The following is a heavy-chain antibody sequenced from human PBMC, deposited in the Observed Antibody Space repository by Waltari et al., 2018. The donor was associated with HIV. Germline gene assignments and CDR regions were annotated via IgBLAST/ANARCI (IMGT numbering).Heavy chain of an antibody. Sequence: LQLQESGPGLVKPSETLSLTFTVSDGSIGSSSYYWAWIRQPPGQGLEGLGSFYYSGSTYYNRSLRSRVTISVETSKNQLSLKVSSGTAADTAVYYCARQGQGSSGWYVFDYWGQGTLVTVSS. J-gene: IGHJ4*02. CDR3: ARQGQGSSGWYVFDY. CDR1: DGSIGSSSYY. CDR2: FYYSGST. D-gene: IGHD6-19*01. V-gene: IGHV4-39*01.